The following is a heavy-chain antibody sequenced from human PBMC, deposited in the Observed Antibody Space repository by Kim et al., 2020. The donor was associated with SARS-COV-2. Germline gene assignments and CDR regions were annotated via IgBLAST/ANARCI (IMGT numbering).Heavy chain of an antibody. CDR2: ISSSSSYI. Sequence: GGSLRLSCAASGFTFSSYSMNWVRQAPGKGLEWVSSISSSSSYIYYADSVTGRFTISRDNAKNSLYLQMNSLRAEDTAVYYCARVPYNWNDVPDAFDIWGQGTMGTVSS. V-gene: IGHV3-21*01. CDR1: GFTFSSYS. J-gene: IGHJ3*02. CDR3: ARVPYNWNDVPDAFDI. D-gene: IGHD1-20*01.